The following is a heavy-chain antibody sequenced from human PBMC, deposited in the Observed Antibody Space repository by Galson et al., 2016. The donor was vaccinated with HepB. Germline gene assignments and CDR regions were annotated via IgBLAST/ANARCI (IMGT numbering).Heavy chain of an antibody. CDR3: ARTFCRSTSCYGTYFDY. CDR2: ISFDGFTK. D-gene: IGHD2-2*01. V-gene: IGHV3-30-3*01. Sequence: SLRLSCAASGFTFSTYAMHWVRQAPGKGLEWVAIISFDGFTKYYADSVKGRFTISRDNSKNSVYLQMNGLRAEDTAVYYCARTFCRSTSCYGTYFDYWGQGTLVTASS. J-gene: IGHJ4*02. CDR1: GFTFSTYA.